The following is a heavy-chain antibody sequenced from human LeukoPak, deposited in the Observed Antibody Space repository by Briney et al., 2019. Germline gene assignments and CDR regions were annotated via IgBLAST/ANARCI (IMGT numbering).Heavy chain of an antibody. Sequence: PSETLSLTCTVSGYSINSGYYWGWIRQPPGKGLEWIGSIYHSGSTYYNPSLKSRVTISVDTSKNQFSLKLSSVTAADTAVYYCARVSRDGYSRYLDYWGQGTLVIVSS. D-gene: IGHD5-24*01. V-gene: IGHV4-38-2*02. CDR2: IYHSGST. CDR3: ARVSRDGYSRYLDY. CDR1: GYSINSGYY. J-gene: IGHJ4*02.